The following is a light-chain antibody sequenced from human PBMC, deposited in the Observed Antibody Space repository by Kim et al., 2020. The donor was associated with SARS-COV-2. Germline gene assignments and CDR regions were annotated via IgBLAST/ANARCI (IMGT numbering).Light chain of an antibody. J-gene: IGLJ2*01. CDR1: SSDVGAYNY. CDR3: SSYVPTTIFV. Sequence: QSALTQPASVSGSPGQSIAISCTGTSSDVGAYNYVSWYQQHPGKAPKLMIYDVTNRPSGISSRFSGSKSDNTASLTISGLQAEDEAHYYCSSYVPTTIFVFGGGTKVTVL. CDR2: DVT. V-gene: IGLV2-14*03.